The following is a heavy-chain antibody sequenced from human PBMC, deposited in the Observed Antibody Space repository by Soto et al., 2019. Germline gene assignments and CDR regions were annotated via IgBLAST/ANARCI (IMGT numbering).Heavy chain of an antibody. D-gene: IGHD3-22*01. CDR2: IIPLFGAA. Sequence: GASVKVSCKASGGTFSSYSINWVRQAPGQGLEWMRRIIPLFGAANYAQKFQGRVTFTADEATTTAYMELSSLRSEDTAVYYCARGSGYYYWDDYWGQGTLVTVSS. V-gene: IGHV1-69*13. J-gene: IGHJ4*02. CDR1: GGTFSSYS. CDR3: ARGSGYYYWDDY.